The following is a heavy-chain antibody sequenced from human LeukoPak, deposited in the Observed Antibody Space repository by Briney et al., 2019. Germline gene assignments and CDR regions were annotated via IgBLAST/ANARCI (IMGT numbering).Heavy chain of an antibody. CDR3: TTDPVVSHFDY. CDR1: GFTFSNAW. V-gene: IGHV3-15*01. J-gene: IGHJ4*02. D-gene: IGHD4-23*01. Sequence: GGSLRFSCAASGFTFSNAWMSWVRQAPGKGLEWVGRIKSKTDGGTTDYAAPVKGRFTISRDDSKNTLYLQMNSLKTEDTAVYYCTTDPVVSHFDYWGQGTLVTVSS. CDR2: IKSKTDGGTT.